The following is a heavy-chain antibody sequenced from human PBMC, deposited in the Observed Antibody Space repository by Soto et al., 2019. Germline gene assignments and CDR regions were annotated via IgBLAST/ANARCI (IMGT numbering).Heavy chain of an antibody. J-gene: IGHJ4*02. V-gene: IGHV4-30-4*01. CDR1: GGSISSGDYY. D-gene: IGHD3-22*01. CDR2: IYYSGST. Sequence: SETLSLTCTVSGGSISSGDYYWSWIRQPPGKGLEWIGYIYYSGSTYYNPSLKSRVTISVDTSKNQFSLKLSSVTAADTAVYYCARGSYYYASSGYYHSWGQGTLLTVSS. CDR3: ARGSYYYASSGYYHS.